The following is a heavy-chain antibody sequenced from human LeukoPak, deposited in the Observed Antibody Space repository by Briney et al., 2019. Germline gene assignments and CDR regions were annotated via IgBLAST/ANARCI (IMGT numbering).Heavy chain of an antibody. CDR1: GGSISTYY. CDR3: ARDQTGSFFDY. Sequence: SETLSLTCTVSGGSISTYYWNWIRQPPGKGLEWIGYIHYSGSTNSNPSLKSRVTISVDTSKNQFSLKLTSVTAADTAVYYCARDQTGSFFDYWGQRTLVTVSS. J-gene: IGHJ4*02. V-gene: IGHV4-59*01. CDR2: IHYSGST.